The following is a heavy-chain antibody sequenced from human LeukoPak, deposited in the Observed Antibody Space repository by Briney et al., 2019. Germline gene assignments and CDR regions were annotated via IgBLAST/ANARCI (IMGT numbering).Heavy chain of an antibody. J-gene: IGHJ4*02. V-gene: IGHV7-4-1*02. CDR2: INTNTGNP. Sequence: GASVKVSCKASGYTFTSYAMNWVRQAPGQGLEWMGWINTNTGNPTYAQGFTGRFVFSLDTSVSTAYLQISSLKAEDTAVYYCARGHYPPDRLRFLEWLLYGCASDYWGQGTLVTVSS. CDR1: GYTFTSYA. D-gene: IGHD3-3*01. CDR3: ARGHYPPDRLRFLEWLLYGCASDY.